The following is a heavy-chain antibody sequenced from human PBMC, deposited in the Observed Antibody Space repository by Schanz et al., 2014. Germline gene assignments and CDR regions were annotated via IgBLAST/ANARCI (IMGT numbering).Heavy chain of an antibody. CDR3: VRDELLWCGEDLSLDY. D-gene: IGHD3-10*01. V-gene: IGHV3-23*01. Sequence: EVQLLESGGGLVQPGGSLRLSCATSGFSFSSYAINWVRQAPGMGLEWVSAISGSGASTYYADSVKGRFTIARDNSNKSVDLQMNSLRAEDTALYYCVRDELLWCGEDLSLDYWGQGALVTVSS. CDR2: ISGSGAST. CDR1: GFSFSSYA. J-gene: IGHJ4*02.